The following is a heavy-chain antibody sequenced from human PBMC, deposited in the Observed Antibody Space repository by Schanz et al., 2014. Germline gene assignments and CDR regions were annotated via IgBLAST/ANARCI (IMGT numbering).Heavy chain of an antibody. CDR1: GFTFSSYA. CDR3: ARDFLLEQLGYSHYYYAMDV. D-gene: IGHD2-15*01. V-gene: IGHV3-15*01. J-gene: IGHJ6*02. Sequence: EVQLVESGGGLVQPGGSLRLSCAASGFTFSSYAMSWVRQAPGKGLEWVGRSKGKTDGGTADYAAPMKGRFTISRDDSKNTLFLQMNSLRAEDTAVYYCARDFLLEQLGYSHYYYAMDVWGQGTTVTVSS. CDR2: SKGKTDGGTA.